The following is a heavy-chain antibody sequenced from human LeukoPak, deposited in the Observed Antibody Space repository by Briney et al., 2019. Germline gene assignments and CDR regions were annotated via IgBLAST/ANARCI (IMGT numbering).Heavy chain of an antibody. Sequence: ASVKVSCKASGYTFTDYHIHWVRQAPGQGLEWMGWINPNTGGTNYAQNFQGRVTMTRDTSITTFYMELSSLLSDDTALYYCARGGHGHTQNDYWGQGTLVTVSS. CDR2: INPNTGGT. V-gene: IGHV1-2*02. J-gene: IGHJ4*02. D-gene: IGHD5-24*01. CDR3: ARGGHGHTQNDY. CDR1: GYTFTDYH.